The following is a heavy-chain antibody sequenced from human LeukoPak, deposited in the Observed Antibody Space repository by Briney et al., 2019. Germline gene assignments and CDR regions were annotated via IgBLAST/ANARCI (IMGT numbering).Heavy chain of an antibody. D-gene: IGHD3-10*01. Sequence: SQTLSLTCTVSGGSITSGGYYWSWIRQPPGKGLEWIGYIYHSGSTYYNPSLKSRVTLSVDRSKNQFSLKLSSVTAADTAVYYCARPTWEFARPVNWYFDLWGRGTLVTVSS. CDR2: IYHSGST. J-gene: IGHJ2*01. CDR1: GGSITSGGYY. CDR3: ARPTWEFARPVNWYFDL. V-gene: IGHV4-30-2*01.